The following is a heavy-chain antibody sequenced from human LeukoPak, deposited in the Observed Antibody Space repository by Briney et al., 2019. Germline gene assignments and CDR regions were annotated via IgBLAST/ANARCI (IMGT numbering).Heavy chain of an antibody. D-gene: IGHD2-15*01. Sequence: GGSLRLSCAASGFTFTDYAMSWVRQPPGTGLEWVSAISGIGNAIFYASSVKGRFTISRDSSKNTLSLQMSSLRAEDTAVYYCVRHLATSGSYPLDYWGQGTLVTVSS. V-gene: IGHV3-23*01. CDR2: ISGIGNAI. CDR1: GFTFTDYA. J-gene: IGHJ4*02. CDR3: VRHLATSGSYPLDY.